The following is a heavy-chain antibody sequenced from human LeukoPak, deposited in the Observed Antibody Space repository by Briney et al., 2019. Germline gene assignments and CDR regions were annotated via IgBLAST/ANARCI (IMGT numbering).Heavy chain of an antibody. Sequence: GGSLRLSCGASGFTFNSNAMNWVRQAPGKGLVWVSRINSDGHSTDYADSVKGRFTISRDNARNTVYLQMNSLRVEDTSVYYCVRGGVDYWGQGTLVTVSS. CDR2: INSDGHST. CDR1: GFTFNSNA. CDR3: VRGGVDY. V-gene: IGHV3-74*01. J-gene: IGHJ4*02. D-gene: IGHD3-16*01.